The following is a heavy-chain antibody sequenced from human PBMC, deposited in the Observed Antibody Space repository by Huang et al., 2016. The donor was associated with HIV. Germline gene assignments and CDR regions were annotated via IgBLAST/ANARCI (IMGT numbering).Heavy chain of an antibody. CDR1: GYTFISYD. CDR2: MNPKSGNT. J-gene: IGHJ4*02. Sequence: QVRLVQSGADVKKPGASVKVSCKASGYTFISYDINWVRQAPGQGLEWMGGMNPKSGNTGYAQKFQGGVTFTRNTSRDTAYMERSGLRSEDTAVYYCTRGRWAGAHIFDYWGQGTLVSVSS. V-gene: IGHV1-8*01. CDR3: TRGRWAGAHIFDY. D-gene: IGHD6-19*01.